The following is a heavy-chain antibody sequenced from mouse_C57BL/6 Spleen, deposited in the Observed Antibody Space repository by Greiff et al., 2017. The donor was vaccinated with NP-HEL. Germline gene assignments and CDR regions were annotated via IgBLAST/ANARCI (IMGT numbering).Heavy chain of an antibody. CDR1: GFTFSDYG. J-gene: IGHJ1*03. Sequence: EVQLVESGGGLVKPGGSLKLSCAASGFTFSDYGMHWVRQAPEKGLEWVAYISSGSSTIYYADTVKGRFTISRDNAKNTLFLQMTSLRSEDTAMYYCAREVITTGWYFDVWGTGTTVTVSS. CDR2: ISSGSSTI. D-gene: IGHD1-1*01. CDR3: AREVITTGWYFDV. V-gene: IGHV5-17*01.